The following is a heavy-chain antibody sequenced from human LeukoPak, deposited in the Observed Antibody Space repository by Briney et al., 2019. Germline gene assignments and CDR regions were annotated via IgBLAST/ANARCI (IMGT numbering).Heavy chain of an antibody. CDR1: GGPFSSYA. CDR2: IIPVFGTG. Sequence: SVKVSCKASGGPFSSYAISWVRQAPGQGLEWMGGIIPVFGTGNYAQKFQGRVTITTDESTNTAYMDLSSLRSEDTAVYYCAGAHYYDKGEAFDFWGQGTVVTVSS. V-gene: IGHV1-69*05. D-gene: IGHD3-22*01. J-gene: IGHJ3*01. CDR3: AGAHYYDKGEAFDF.